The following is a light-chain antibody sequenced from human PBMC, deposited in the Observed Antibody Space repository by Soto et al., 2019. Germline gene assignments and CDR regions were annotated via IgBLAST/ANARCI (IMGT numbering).Light chain of an antibody. CDR3: QQLNSYPYT. CDR1: QGISRY. CDR2: AAS. Sequence: DIQLTQSPSILSASVGDRVTITCRASQGISRYVAWYQQKPGKVPKALIYAASTLQSGVPSRFSGSGSGTEFTLTISSLQPEDFATYYCQQLNSYPYTFGQGTKLEIK. V-gene: IGKV1-9*01. J-gene: IGKJ2*01.